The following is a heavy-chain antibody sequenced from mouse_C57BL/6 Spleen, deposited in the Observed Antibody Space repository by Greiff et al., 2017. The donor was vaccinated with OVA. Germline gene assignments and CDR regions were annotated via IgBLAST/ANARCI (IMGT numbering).Heavy chain of an antibody. Sequence: QVQLQQSGPELVKPGASVKISCKASGYSFTSYYIHWVKQRPGQGLEWIGWIYPGSGNTKYNEKFQGKATLTADTSSSTAYMQLSSLTSEDSAVYYCTRSDGYYEGYFDVWGTGTTVTVSS. V-gene: IGHV1-66*01. CDR3: TRSDGYYEGYFDV. J-gene: IGHJ1*03. CDR2: IYPGSGNT. D-gene: IGHD2-3*01. CDR1: GYSFTSYY.